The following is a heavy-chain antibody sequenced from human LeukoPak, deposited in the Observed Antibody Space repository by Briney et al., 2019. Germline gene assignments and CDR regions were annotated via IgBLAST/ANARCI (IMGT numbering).Heavy chain of an antibody. V-gene: IGHV4-34*01. J-gene: IGHJ4*02. CDR3: AGHSKTFDY. D-gene: IGHD2/OR15-2a*01. CDR1: GGSFSGYY. CDR2: INHSGST. Sequence: SGTLSLTCAVYGGSFSGYYWSWIRQPPGKGLEWIGEINHSGSTNYNPSLKSRVTISVDTSKNQFSLKLSSVTAADTAVYYCAGHSKTFDYWGQGTLVTVSS.